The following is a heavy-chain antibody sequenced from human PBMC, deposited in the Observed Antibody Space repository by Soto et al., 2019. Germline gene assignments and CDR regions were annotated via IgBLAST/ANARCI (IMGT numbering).Heavy chain of an antibody. CDR3: ARGPRQQLVPGFYYYYYGMDV. CDR1: GGSFSGYY. V-gene: IGHV4-34*01. J-gene: IGHJ6*02. CDR2: INHSGST. D-gene: IGHD6-13*01. Sequence: PSETLSLTCAVYGGSFSGYYWSWIRQPPGKGLEWIGEINHSGSTNYNPSLKSRVTISVDTSKNQFSLKLSSVTAADTAVYYCARGPRQQLVPGFYYYYYGMDVWGQGTTVTVS.